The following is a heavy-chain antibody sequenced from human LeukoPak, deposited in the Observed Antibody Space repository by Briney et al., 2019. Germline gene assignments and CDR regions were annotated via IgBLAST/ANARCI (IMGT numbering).Heavy chain of an antibody. Sequence: PGESLKISCKGSGYSFTSYWIGWVRPLPGKGLEWMGIIYPGDSDTRYSPSFQGQVTISADKSISTAYLQWSSLKASDTAMYYCARHRGYGPNYYYYGMDVWGQGTTVTVSS. J-gene: IGHJ6*02. D-gene: IGHD5-18*01. CDR1: GYSFTSYW. CDR3: ARHRGYGPNYYYYGMDV. CDR2: IYPGDSDT. V-gene: IGHV5-51*01.